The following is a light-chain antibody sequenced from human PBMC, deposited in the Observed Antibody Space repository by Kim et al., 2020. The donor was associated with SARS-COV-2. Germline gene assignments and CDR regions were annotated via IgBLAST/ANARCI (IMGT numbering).Light chain of an antibody. V-gene: IGKV1-5*03. J-gene: IGKJ2*01. Sequence: DIQMTQSPSTLSASVGDRVTITCRASQSISSWLAWYQQKPGKAPNFLIYKASSLESGVPSRFSGSGSGTEFTLTSSSLQPDDFATYYCQQYHSYPYTFGQGTKLEI. CDR2: KAS. CDR3: QQYHSYPYT. CDR1: QSISSW.